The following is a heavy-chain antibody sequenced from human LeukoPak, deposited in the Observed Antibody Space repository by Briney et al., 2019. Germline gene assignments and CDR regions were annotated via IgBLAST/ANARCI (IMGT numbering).Heavy chain of an antibody. CDR3: ARAGTSSSWSFDY. CDR2: ISTSSSYI. J-gene: IGHJ4*02. Sequence: GGSLRLSCAASGFTFSSYSRNWVRQAPGKGLEWVSSISTSSSYIYYADSVKGRFTISRDNAKNSLYLQMNSLRAEDTAVYYCARAGTSSSWSFDYWGQGTLVTVSS. CDR1: GFTFSSYS. V-gene: IGHV3-21*01. D-gene: IGHD6-13*01.